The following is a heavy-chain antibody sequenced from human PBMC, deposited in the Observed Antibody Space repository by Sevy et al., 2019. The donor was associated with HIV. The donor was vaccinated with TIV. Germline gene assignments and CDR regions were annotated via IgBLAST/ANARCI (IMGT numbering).Heavy chain of an antibody. CDR2: INPNSGGT. CDR3: ARDPVPITMIVVVDDAFDI. CDR1: GYTFTGYY. D-gene: IGHD3-22*01. Sequence: ASVKVSCEASGYTFTGYYMHWVRQAPGQGLEWMGWINPNSGGTNYAQKFQGRVTMTRDTSISTAYMELSRLRSDDTAVYYCARDPVPITMIVVVDDAFDIWGQGTMVTVSS. V-gene: IGHV1-2*02. J-gene: IGHJ3*02.